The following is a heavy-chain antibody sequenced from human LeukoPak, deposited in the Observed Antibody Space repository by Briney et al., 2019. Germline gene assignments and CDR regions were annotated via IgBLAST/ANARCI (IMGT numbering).Heavy chain of an antibody. V-gene: IGHV3-13*01. J-gene: IGHJ6*02. CDR1: GFTFSNYD. CDR2: IGTAGDT. D-gene: IGHD6-13*01. CDR3: AKGDGDSSWYLVYYYYGMDV. Sequence: GGSLRLSCAASGFTFSNYDMHWVRQATGKGLEWVSGIGTAGDTYYPDSVKGRFTISRENAKNSLYLQMNSLRAEDTAVYYCAKGDGDSSWYLVYYYYGMDVWGQGTTVTVSS.